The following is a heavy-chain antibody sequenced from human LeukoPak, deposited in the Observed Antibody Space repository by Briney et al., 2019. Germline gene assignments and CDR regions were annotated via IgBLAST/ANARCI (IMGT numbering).Heavy chain of an antibody. Sequence: PSETLSLTCTVSGGSISSYYWSWIRQPAGKGLEWIGRIYASGSTNYNPSLNSQVTMSVDASKNQFSLKLSSVTAADTAVYYCARDFGSSGWYDYWGQGTLVTVSS. CDR2: IYASGST. J-gene: IGHJ4*02. V-gene: IGHV4-4*07. CDR1: GGSISSYY. CDR3: ARDFGSSGWYDY. D-gene: IGHD6-19*01.